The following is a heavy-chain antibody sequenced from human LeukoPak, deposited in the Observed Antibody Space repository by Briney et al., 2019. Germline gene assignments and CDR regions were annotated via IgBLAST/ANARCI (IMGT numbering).Heavy chain of an antibody. Sequence: SESLSLTCAVYGGSFSGYYCSWIRQPPGKGLEWIGEINHSGSTNFNPSLKSRVTISLDTSKNQFSLKLSSVTAADTAVYYCARAREMATTIFDYWGQGTLVTVSS. D-gene: IGHD5-24*01. J-gene: IGHJ4*02. CDR1: GGSFSGYY. CDR3: ARAREMATTIFDY. CDR2: INHSGST. V-gene: IGHV4-34*01.